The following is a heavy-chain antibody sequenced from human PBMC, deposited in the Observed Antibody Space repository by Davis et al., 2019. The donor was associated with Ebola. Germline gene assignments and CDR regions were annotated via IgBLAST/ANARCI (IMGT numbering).Heavy chain of an antibody. CDR1: GGSISSYY. J-gene: IGHJ4*02. CDR3: AREIYYDSGGYYPIDY. V-gene: IGHV4-4*07. D-gene: IGHD3-22*01. Sequence: PSETLSLTCTVSGGSISSYYWSWIRQPAGKGLEWIGRIYTSGSTNYNPSLKSRVTISVDTSKNQFSLKLSSVTAADTAVYYCAREIYYDSGGYYPIDYWGPGTLVTVSS. CDR2: IYTSGST.